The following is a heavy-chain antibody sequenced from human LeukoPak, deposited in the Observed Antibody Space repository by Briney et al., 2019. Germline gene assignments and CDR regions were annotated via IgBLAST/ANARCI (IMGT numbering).Heavy chain of an antibody. Sequence: GGSLRLSCAASGFTFSDYYMSWIRQAPGKGLEWVSYISSSGSTIYYADSVKGRFTISRDNAKNSLYLQMNSLRAEDTAVYYCARSIVATIYYYYYMDVWGKGTTVTISS. CDR1: GFTFSDYY. J-gene: IGHJ6*03. V-gene: IGHV3-11*01. CDR3: ARSIVATIYYYYYMDV. CDR2: ISSSGSTI. D-gene: IGHD5-12*01.